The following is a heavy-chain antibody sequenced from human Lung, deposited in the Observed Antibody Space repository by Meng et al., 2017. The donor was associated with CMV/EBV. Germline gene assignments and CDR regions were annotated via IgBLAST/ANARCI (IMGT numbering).Heavy chain of an antibody. Sequence: GSLRLSCAVYGGSFSGYYWSWIRQPPGKGLEWIGEINHSGSTNYNPSLKSRVTISVDTSKNQFSLKLSSVTAADTAVYYCARGRRGGFLEWLLSGNWFEPWGNGTXVTVSS. CDR1: GGSFSGYY. CDR3: ARGRRGGFLEWLLSGNWFEP. J-gene: IGHJ5*02. D-gene: IGHD3-3*01. V-gene: IGHV4-34*01. CDR2: INHSGST.